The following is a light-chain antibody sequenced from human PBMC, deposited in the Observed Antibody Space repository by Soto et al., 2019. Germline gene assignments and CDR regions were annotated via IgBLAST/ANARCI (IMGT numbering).Light chain of an antibody. Sequence: QSVLTQPASVSGSPGQSITISCTGTSSDVGGYNYVSWYQQRPGKAPKLMIYDVSNRPSGVSNRFSGSKSGNTASLTISGLQAEDEADYYCSSFTSDTTYVFGTGTKLTVL. V-gene: IGLV2-14*01. CDR3: SSFTSDTTYV. J-gene: IGLJ1*01. CDR1: SSDVGGYNY. CDR2: DVS.